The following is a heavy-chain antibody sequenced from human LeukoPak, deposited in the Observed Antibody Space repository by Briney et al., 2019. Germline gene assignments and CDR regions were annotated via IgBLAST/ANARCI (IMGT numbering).Heavy chain of an antibody. CDR1: GGSFSGYY. J-gene: IGHJ4*02. CDR2: INHSGST. CDR3: AKSGGYGLIDY. V-gene: IGHV4-34*01. Sequence: ETLSLTCAVYGGSFSGYYWSWIRQPPGKGLEWIGEINHSGSTNYNPSLKSRVTISVDTSKNRFSLKLSSVTAADTAMYFCAKSGGYGLIDYWGQGTRVIVSS. D-gene: IGHD1-26*01.